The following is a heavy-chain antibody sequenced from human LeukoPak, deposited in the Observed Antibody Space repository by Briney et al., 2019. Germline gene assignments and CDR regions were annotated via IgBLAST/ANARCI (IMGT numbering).Heavy chain of an antibody. Sequence: SVKVSCKASGGTLSSYAISWVRQAPGQGLEWMGGIIPIFGTANYAQKFQGRVTITTDESTSTAYMELSSLRSEDTAVYYCARAFRYCSSTSCEYQHWGQGTLVTVSS. CDR1: GGTLSSYA. CDR3: ARAFRYCSSTSCEYQH. V-gene: IGHV1-69*05. D-gene: IGHD2-2*01. J-gene: IGHJ1*01. CDR2: IIPIFGTA.